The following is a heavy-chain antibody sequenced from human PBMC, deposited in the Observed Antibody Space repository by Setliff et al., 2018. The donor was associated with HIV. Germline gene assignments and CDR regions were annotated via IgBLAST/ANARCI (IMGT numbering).Heavy chain of an antibody. CDR2: IYTSGFT. J-gene: IGHJ3*02. V-gene: IGHV4-61*09. D-gene: IGHD1-26*01. Sequence: TLSLTCTVSGAYISSGSHYWRWIRQLAGKGLEWIGHIYTSGFTNYNPSLKSRVTISIDTSRNQFSLNLKSVTAANTTVYYCARDQGDTPSRGDIWGQGTMVTVSS. CDR3: ARDQGDTPSRGDI. CDR1: GAYISSGSHY.